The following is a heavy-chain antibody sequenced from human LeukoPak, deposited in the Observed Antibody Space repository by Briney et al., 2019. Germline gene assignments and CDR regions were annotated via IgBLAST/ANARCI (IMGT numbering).Heavy chain of an antibody. CDR3: ARDKAKGEAAAGF. J-gene: IGHJ4*02. CDR1: GYTFTGYY. V-gene: IGHV1-2*06. Sequence: GASVKVSCKASGYTFTGYYMHWVRQAPGQGLEWMGRINPNSGGTNYAQKFQGRVTMTRDTSISAAYMELSRLRSDDTAVYYCARDKAKGEAAAGFWGQGTLVTVSS. D-gene: IGHD6-13*01. CDR2: INPNSGGT.